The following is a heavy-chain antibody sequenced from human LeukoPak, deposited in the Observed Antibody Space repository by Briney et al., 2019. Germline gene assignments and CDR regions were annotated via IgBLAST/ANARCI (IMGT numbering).Heavy chain of an antibody. Sequence: GGALRVSCEASGFTFSDSYMSWVRQAPGKGLEWLTYISGSGHDTSYADSVKGRYTVSRDNAKNSLCLQMNSLRAEDTAVYYCAKSARVYDHWGQGTLVTVSS. CDR2: ISGSGHDT. J-gene: IGHJ4*02. CDR1: GFTFSDSY. D-gene: IGHD5/OR15-5a*01. CDR3: AKSARVYDH. V-gene: IGHV3-11*04.